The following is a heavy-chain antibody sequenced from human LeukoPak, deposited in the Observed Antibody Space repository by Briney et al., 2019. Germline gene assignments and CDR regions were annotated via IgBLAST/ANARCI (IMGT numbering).Heavy chain of an antibody. J-gene: IGHJ3*02. V-gene: IGHV4-39*07. CDR2: IYYSGST. Sequence: SETLSLTCTVSGGSISSSSYYWGWIRQPPGKGLEWIGSIYYSGSTYYNPSLKSRVTISVDTSKNQFSLKLSSVTAADTAVYYCARGPGGFFRLSYAFDIWGQGTVVTVSS. CDR1: GGSISSSSYY. D-gene: IGHD4-23*01. CDR3: ARGPGGFFRLSYAFDI.